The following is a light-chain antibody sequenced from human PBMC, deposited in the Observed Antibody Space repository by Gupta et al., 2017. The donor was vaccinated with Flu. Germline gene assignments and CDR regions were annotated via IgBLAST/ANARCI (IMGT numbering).Light chain of an antibody. V-gene: IGKV2-28*01. J-gene: IGKJ4*01. Sequence: DIVMTQSLLSLPVTPGEPASISCRSSQSRLHSNGYHYLDWYLQKPGQSPQLMIYLGSKRDSGGTDRFSGRGKGKDFTLKSSRGEEEDGEVYYVSQYLPTSAFGGGTKVEIK. CDR1: QSRLHSNGYHY. CDR3: SQYLPTSA. CDR2: LGS.